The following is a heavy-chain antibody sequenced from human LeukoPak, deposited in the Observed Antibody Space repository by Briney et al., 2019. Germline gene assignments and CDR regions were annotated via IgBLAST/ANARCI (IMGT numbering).Heavy chain of an antibody. Sequence: SETLSLTCSVSGGSISSSGYYWGWIRQPPGKGLEWIVSIYYSGSSYYTPSLKSRVTISVDTSKNQVSLKLSSVTAADTAVFYCASLRERSYYARGFDYWGQGTLVTVSS. CDR3: ASLRERSYYARGFDY. V-gene: IGHV4-39*01. J-gene: IGHJ4*02. CDR1: GGSISSSGYY. CDR2: IYYSGSS. D-gene: IGHD1-26*01.